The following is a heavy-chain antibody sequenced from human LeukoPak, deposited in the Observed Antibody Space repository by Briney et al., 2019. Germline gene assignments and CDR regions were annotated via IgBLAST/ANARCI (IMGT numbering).Heavy chain of an antibody. J-gene: IGHJ4*02. CDR3: AKGIAAAGTPFDY. D-gene: IGHD6-13*01. Sequence: GGSLRLSCAASGFTVSSNYMSWVRQAPGKGLEWVSVIYIGGSTYYADSVKGRFSISRDNLKNTLYLQMNSLRAEDTAVYYCAKGIAAAGTPFDYWGQGTLVTVSS. V-gene: IGHV3-66*01. CDR2: IYIGGST. CDR1: GFTVSSNY.